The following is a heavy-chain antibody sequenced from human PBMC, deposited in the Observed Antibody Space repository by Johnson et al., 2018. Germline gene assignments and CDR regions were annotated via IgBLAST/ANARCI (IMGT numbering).Heavy chain of an antibody. D-gene: IGHD3-22*01. J-gene: IGHJ1*01. Sequence: QVQLVQSGGGAVQPGRSLRLSCVASGFTFGDFVMYWVRQAPGKGLEWVTAISSDGRNTYYADSVRGRFTISRDNAKNTLHLQMNSLRPEDTAVYYCARDKAPYYFDWYFQFWGQGTLFTVSS. CDR1: GFTFGDFV. CDR3: ARDKAPYYFDWYFQF. V-gene: IGHV3-30*03. CDR2: ISSDGRNT.